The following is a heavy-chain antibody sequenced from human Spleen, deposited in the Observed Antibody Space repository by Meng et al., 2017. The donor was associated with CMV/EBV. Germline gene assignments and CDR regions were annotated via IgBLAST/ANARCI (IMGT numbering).Heavy chain of an antibody. D-gene: IGHD2-2*01. V-gene: IGHV3-30*02. Sequence: GESLKISCEASGFTFSTYGMHWVRQAPGKGLEWVAFIRYNGRNKYSADSVKGRFTISRDNSKNTLYFQMNSLRVEDPAVYYCAKGVCSSTTCYSNWFDPWGQGTLVTVSS. CDR1: GFTFSTYG. CDR2: IRYNGRNK. CDR3: AKGVCSSTTCYSNWFDP. J-gene: IGHJ5*02.